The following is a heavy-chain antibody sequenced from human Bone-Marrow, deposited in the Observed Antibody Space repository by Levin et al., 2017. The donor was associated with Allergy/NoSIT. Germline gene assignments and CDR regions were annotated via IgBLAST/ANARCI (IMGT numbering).Heavy chain of an antibody. V-gene: IGHV3-48*03. CDR3: ARARTGKGMDV. CDR1: GFTFSTYD. CDR2: ISGSGSVI. J-gene: IGHJ6*02. D-gene: IGHD1-14*01. Sequence: GGSLRLSCAASGFTFSTYDVNWVRQAPGKGLEWVSYISGSGSVIYYADFVKGRFAISRDNGINSVYLQTNSLRAEDTAVYYCARARTGKGMDVWGQGTTVTVSS.